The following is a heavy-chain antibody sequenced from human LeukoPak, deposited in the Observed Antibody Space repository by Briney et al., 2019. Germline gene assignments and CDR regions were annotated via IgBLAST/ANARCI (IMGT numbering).Heavy chain of an antibody. CDR2: ISWDGGST. J-gene: IGHJ4*02. D-gene: IGHD2-2*02. CDR1: GFTSDDYA. CDR3: AKGPYCSSTSCYTPYFDY. V-gene: IGHV3-43D*03. Sequence: PGGSLRLSCAASGFTSDDYAMHWVRQAPGKGLEWVSLISWDGGSTYYADSVRGRFTISRDNSKNSLYLQMNSLRAEDTALYYCAKGPYCSSTSCYTPYFDYWGQGTLVTVSS.